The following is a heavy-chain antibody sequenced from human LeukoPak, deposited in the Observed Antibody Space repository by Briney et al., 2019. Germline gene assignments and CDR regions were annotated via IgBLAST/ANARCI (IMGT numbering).Heavy chain of an antibody. Sequence: SETLSLTCAVYGGSFSGYYWSWIRQPPGKGLEWIGGINHSGSTNYNPSLKSRVTISVDTSKNQFSLKLSSVTAADTAVYYCATAEGVPTRLDYWGQGTLVTVSS. CDR3: ATAEGVPTRLDY. J-gene: IGHJ4*02. CDR1: GGSFSGYY. V-gene: IGHV4-34*01. CDR2: INHSGST. D-gene: IGHD1-1*01.